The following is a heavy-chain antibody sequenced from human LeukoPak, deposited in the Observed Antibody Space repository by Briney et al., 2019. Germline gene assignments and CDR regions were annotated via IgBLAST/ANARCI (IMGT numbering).Heavy chain of an antibody. CDR1: GDSISTYY. D-gene: IGHD2-2*02. V-gene: IGHV4-59*08. CDR2: IDYRGST. CDR3: ARHGILWGLGYCSSTSCYSGWFDP. J-gene: IGHJ5*02. Sequence: SETLSLTCTVSGDSISTYYWSWIRQPPGKGLEWIAYIDYRGSTTYNPSLKSRVTISVDRSKNQFSLKLSSVTAADTAVYYCARHGILWGLGYCSSTSCYSGWFDPWGQGTLVTVSS.